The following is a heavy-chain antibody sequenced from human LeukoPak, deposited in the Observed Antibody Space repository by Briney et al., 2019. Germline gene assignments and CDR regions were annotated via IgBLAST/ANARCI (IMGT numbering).Heavy chain of an antibody. CDR2: IKQDGREK. D-gene: IGHD1-26*01. V-gene: IGHV3-7*01. Sequence: GGSLRLSCAASGFTFSSYWMSWVRQAPGKGLEWVANIKQDGREKYYVDSVKGRFTISRDNAKNSVYLQMNSLRAEDTAVYYCARGSGSYYVLGYWGQGTLVTVSS. CDR1: GFTFSSYW. J-gene: IGHJ4*02. CDR3: ARGSGSYYVLGY.